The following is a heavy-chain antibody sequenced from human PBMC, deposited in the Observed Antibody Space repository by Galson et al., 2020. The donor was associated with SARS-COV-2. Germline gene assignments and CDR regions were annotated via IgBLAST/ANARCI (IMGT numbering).Heavy chain of an antibody. V-gene: IGHV4-34*01. D-gene: IGHD6-19*01. CDR1: GGSFNDHY. CDR2: INYSGST. J-gene: IGHJ4*02. CDR3: TKRARSSGWSFDN. Sequence: ETSETLSLTCAAYGGSFNDHYWSWIRQPPGRGLEWIGEINYSGSTNYNPSLKSRVTISVDTSKKQISLKLTSVTAADTAVYYCTKRARSSGWSFDNWGQGNLVTVSS.